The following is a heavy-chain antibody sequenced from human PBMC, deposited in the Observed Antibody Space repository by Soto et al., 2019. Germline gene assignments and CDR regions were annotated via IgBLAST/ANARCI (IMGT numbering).Heavy chain of an antibody. CDR1: GFTFSIYW. CDR3: ANFGAAAGTNYYYGMDV. V-gene: IGHV3-74*01. J-gene: IGHJ6*02. D-gene: IGHD6-13*01. CDR2: INSDGSST. Sequence: GGSLRLSCATSGFTFSIYWMHWVRQAPGKGLVWVSRINSDGSSTSYADSVKGRFTISRDNAKNTLYLQMNSLRAEDTAVYYCANFGAAAGTNYYYGMDVWGQGTTVTVSS.